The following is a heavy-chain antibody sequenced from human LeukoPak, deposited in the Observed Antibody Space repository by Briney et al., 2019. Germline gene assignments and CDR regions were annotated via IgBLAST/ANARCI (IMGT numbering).Heavy chain of an antibody. CDR1: GYTFTGYY. V-gene: IGHV1-2*02. D-gene: IGHD3-10*01. Sequence: ASVKVSCKASGYTFTGYYMHWVRQAPGQGLEWMGWINPNSGGTNYAQKFLGRVTMTRDTSISTAYMELSRLRSDDTAVYYCARDTILLWFGELYRSGYFDYWGQGTLVTVSS. CDR2: INPNSGGT. CDR3: ARDTILLWFGELYRSGYFDY. J-gene: IGHJ4*02.